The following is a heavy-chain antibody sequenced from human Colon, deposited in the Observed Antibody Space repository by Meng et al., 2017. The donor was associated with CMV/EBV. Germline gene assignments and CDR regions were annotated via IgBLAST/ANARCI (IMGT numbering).Heavy chain of an antibody. Sequence: GESLKISCTAFDFRFSSYEMNWVRQAPGKGLEWISYISGSGDSKYYAESVRGRFIISRDNAKNSLYLQMDSLTAEDTGVYFCARDSCSATRCHALDVWGQGTTVTVSS. D-gene: IGHD2-15*01. V-gene: IGHV3-48*03. J-gene: IGHJ6*02. CDR2: ISGSGDSK. CDR1: DFRFSSYE. CDR3: ARDSCSATRCHALDV.